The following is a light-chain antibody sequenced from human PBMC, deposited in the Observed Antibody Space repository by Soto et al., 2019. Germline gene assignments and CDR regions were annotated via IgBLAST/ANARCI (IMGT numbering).Light chain of an antibody. CDR2: DAS. CDR1: QSISSW. V-gene: IGKV1-5*01. J-gene: IGKJ4*01. Sequence: DIQMTQSPSTLSASVGDRDTITCRASQSISSWLAWYQQKPGKAPKLLIYDASSLESGVPSRFSGSGSGTEFTLTISSLQPDDFATYYCQQYNSYLLTFGGGTKVEIK. CDR3: QQYNSYLLT.